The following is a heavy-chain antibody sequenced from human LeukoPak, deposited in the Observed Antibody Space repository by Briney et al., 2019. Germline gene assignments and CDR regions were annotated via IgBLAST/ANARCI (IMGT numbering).Heavy chain of an antibody. CDR2: INHSGST. CDR1: GGSFSGYY. D-gene: IGHD2-21*01. CDR3: ARLWRGYDY. J-gene: IGHJ4*02. Sequence: SETLSLTCAVYGGSFSGYYWSWIRQPPGKGLEWIGEINHSGSTNYNPSLKSRVTISVDTSKNQFSLKLSSVTAADTAVCYCARLWRGYDYWGQGTLATVSS. V-gene: IGHV4-34*01.